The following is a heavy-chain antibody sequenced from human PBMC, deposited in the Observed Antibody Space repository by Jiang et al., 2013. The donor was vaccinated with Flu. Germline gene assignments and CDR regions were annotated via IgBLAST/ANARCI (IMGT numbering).Heavy chain of an antibody. Sequence: KPTQTLTLTCTFSGFSLSTSGVGVGWIRQPPGKALEWLALIYWDDDKRYSPSLKSRLTITKDTSKNQVVLTMTTMDPVDTATYYCARVVTMVRGVIIRGILSDYWGQGTLVTVSS. CDR2: IYWDDDK. D-gene: IGHD3-10*01. J-gene: IGHJ4*02. CDR1: GFSLSTSGVG. CDR3: ARVVTMVRGVIIRGILSDY. V-gene: IGHV2-5*02.